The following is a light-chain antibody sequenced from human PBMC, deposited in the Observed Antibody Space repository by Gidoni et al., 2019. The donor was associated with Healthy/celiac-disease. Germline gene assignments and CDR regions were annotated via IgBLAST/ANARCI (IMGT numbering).Light chain of an antibody. CDR2: GAS. Sequence: EIVLTQSPGTLSLSPGERATLSCRASQSVSSSYLAWYQQKPGQAPRLLIYGASSRAPGIPDMFSGSGSGTDFTLTISRLEPEDFAVYYCQQYGSSPTFDQGTKVEIK. CDR3: QQYGSSPT. J-gene: IGKJ1*01. CDR1: QSVSSSY. V-gene: IGKV3-20*01.